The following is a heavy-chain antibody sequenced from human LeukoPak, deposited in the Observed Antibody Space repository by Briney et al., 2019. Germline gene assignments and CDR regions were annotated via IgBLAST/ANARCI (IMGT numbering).Heavy chain of an antibody. D-gene: IGHD6-13*01. Sequence: GGSLRLSCAASGFTFSSYGMSWVRQAPGKGLELVSAISGSGGSTYYADSVKGRFTISRDNSKNTLYLQMNSLRAEDTAVYYCAKDPSSWYIPLSYYFDYWGQGTLVTVSS. CDR1: GFTFSSYG. CDR3: AKDPSSWYIPLSYYFDY. J-gene: IGHJ4*02. CDR2: ISGSGGST. V-gene: IGHV3-23*01.